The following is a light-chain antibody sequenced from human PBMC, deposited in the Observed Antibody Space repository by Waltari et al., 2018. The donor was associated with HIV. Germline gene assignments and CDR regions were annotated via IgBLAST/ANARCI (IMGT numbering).Light chain of an antibody. J-gene: IGLJ1*01. CDR3: SSYTSTNIYV. CDR1: STDVGGYNY. V-gene: IGLV2-14*03. CDR2: GVT. Sequence: QSALTQPASVSGSPGQSITISCTGTSTDVGGYNYASWYQQYPGKVPKLIIYGVTNRPSGVSNRFSGSKSGNTASLTISGLQAEDEGYYYCSSYTSTNIYVFRTGTEVSVL.